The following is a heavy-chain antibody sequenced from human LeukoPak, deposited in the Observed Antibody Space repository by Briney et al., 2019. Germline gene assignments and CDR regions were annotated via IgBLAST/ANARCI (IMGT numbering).Heavy chain of an antibody. D-gene: IGHD3-22*01. Sequence: SETLSLTCAVYGGSFNGYYWSWIRQPPGKGLEWIGEINHSGSTNYNPSLKSRVTISVDTSKNQFSLKLSSVTAADTAVYYCARGRYYYDSSGYYGFDYWGQGTLVTVSP. V-gene: IGHV4-34*01. CDR2: INHSGST. CDR1: GGSFNGYY. CDR3: ARGRYYYDSSGYYGFDY. J-gene: IGHJ4*02.